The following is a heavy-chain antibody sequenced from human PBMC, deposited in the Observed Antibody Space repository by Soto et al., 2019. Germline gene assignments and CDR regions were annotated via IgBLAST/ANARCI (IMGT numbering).Heavy chain of an antibody. CDR3: ARDLSGYRSSYNWFDH. Sequence: ASVKVSCKASGYTFTSYAMHWVRQAPGQRLEWMGWINAGNGNTKYSQKFQGRVTITRDTSASTAYMELSSLRSEDTAVYYCARDLSGYRSSYNWFDHWGQGTLVTVSS. D-gene: IGHD6-6*01. J-gene: IGHJ5*02. CDR1: GYTFTSYA. V-gene: IGHV1-3*01. CDR2: INAGNGNT.